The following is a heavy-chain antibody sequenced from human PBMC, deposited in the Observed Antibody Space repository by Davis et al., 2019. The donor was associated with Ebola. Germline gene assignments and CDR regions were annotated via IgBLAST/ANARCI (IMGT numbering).Heavy chain of an antibody. CDR2: INPIFCTA. CDR3: ARGSRDSSGYYWGY. Sequence: AASVKVSCKASGGTSRSNAISWVRQAPGQGLEWMGGINPIFCTANYAQKFQGRVTITADESTSTAYMELSSLRSEDTAVYYCARGSRDSSGYYWGYWGQGTLVTVSS. CDR1: GGTSRSNA. V-gene: IGHV1-69*13. J-gene: IGHJ4*02. D-gene: IGHD3-22*01.